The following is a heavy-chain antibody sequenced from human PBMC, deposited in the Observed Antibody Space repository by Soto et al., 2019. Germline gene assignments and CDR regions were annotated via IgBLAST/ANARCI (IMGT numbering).Heavy chain of an antibody. Sequence: QLQLQESGSGLVKPSQTLSLTCAVSGGSISSGGYSWSWIRQPPGKGLEWIGYIYHSGSTYYNPSHQSRVNITVNRSKNPFSLEPSSVTAAGKAGYFCGAGGGLPPDYWGQGTLVTVSS. CDR1: GGSISSGGYS. D-gene: IGHD1-26*01. CDR2: IYHSGST. V-gene: IGHV4-30-2*01. J-gene: IGHJ4*01. CDR3: GAGGGLPPDY.